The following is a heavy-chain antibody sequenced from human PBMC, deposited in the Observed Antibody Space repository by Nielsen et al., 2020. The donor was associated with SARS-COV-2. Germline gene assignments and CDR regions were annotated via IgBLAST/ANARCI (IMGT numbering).Heavy chain of an antibody. V-gene: IGHV3-33*01. Sequence: GESLKISCAASGFTFSSYGMHWVRQAPGKGLEWVAVIWYDGSNKYYADSVKGRFTISRDNSKNTLYLQMNSLRAEDTAVYYCARGGDYYDSSGYPFDYWGQGTLVTVSS. CDR1: GFTFSSYG. J-gene: IGHJ4*02. D-gene: IGHD3-22*01. CDR3: ARGGDYYDSSGYPFDY. CDR2: IWYDGSNK.